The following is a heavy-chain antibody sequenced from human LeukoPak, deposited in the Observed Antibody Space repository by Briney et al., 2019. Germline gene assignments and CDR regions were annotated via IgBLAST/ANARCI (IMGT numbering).Heavy chain of an antibody. CDR2: ISGSGGST. J-gene: IGHJ4*02. CDR1: GFTFSSYA. V-gene: IGHV3-23*01. CDR3: AKLGQMTTVTTSENY. Sequence: GGSLRLSCAASGFTFSSYAMSWVRQAPGKGREGVSAISGSGGSTYYADSVKGRFTISRDNSKNTLYLQMNSLRAEDTAVYYCAKLGQMTTVTTSENYWGQGTLVTVSS. D-gene: IGHD4-17*01.